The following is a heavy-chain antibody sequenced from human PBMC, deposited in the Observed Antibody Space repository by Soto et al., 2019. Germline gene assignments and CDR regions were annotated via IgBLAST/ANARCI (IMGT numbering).Heavy chain of an antibody. CDR1: GYSISSGYY. CDR3: ARGYYDFWSGYYFNWLDP. J-gene: IGHJ5*02. CDR2: IYHSGST. D-gene: IGHD3-3*01. V-gene: IGHV4-38-2*01. Sequence: SETLSLTCAVSGYSISSGYYWGWIRQPPGKGLEWIGSIYHSGSTYYNPSLKSRVTISVDTSKNQFSLKLSSVTAADTAVYYCARGYYDFWSGYYFNWLDPWGQGTLVTVYS.